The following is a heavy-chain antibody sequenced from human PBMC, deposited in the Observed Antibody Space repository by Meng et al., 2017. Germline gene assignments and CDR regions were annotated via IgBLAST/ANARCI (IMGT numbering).Heavy chain of an antibody. J-gene: IGHJ4*01. D-gene: IGHD1-1*01. Sequence: SETLSLTCTVSGGSISSSTYYWGWIRQPPGKGLEWIGSIYYSGSTYYNPSLKSRVTVSVDTSKNQFSLKLDSVTAADTAVYYCARDPISERPDYWGHGALVTVSS. CDR3: ARDPISERPDY. CDR1: GGSISSSTYY. V-gene: IGHV4-39*07. CDR2: IYYSGST.